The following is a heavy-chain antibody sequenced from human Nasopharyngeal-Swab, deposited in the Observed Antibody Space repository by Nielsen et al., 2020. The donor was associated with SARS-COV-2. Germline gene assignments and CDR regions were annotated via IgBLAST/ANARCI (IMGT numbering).Heavy chain of an antibody. J-gene: IGHJ4*02. D-gene: IGHD1-26*01. CDR1: GYTFTSYA. CDR3: AREGSYSNIDY. V-gene: IGHV1-3*01. Sequence: ASVKVSCKASGYTFTSYAMHWVRQAPGQRLEWMGWIDAGNGNTKYSRKFQGRVTITRDTSASTAYMELSSLRSEDTAVYYCAREGSYSNIDYWGQGTLVTVSS. CDR2: IDAGNGNT.